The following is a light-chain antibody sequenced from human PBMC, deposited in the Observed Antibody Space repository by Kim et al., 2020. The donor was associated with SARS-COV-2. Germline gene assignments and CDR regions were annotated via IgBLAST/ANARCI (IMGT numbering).Light chain of an antibody. CDR1: SSDVGGYNY. Sequence: QSALTQPASVSGSPGQSITISCTGTSSDVGGYNYVSWFQQHPGKAPKLMIYDVSKRPSGVSNRFSGSKSGYTASLTISGLQAEDEADYYCSSYTSSSTFVFGRGTKLTVL. J-gene: IGLJ2*01. CDR2: DVS. CDR3: SSYTSSSTFV. V-gene: IGLV2-14*01.